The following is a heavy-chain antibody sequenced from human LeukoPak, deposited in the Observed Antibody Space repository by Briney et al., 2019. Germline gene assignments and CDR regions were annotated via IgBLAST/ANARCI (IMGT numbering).Heavy chain of an antibody. CDR2: ISTYSGNT. D-gene: IGHD6-13*01. Sequence: ASVKVSCKASGYSFTSYGISWVRQAPGQGLEWMGWISTYSGNTKDAQRLQDRVTMTTDASTRTVYMELRSLRSDDTAVYYCARELWEAAAGTNYYCGMDVWGQGTAVTVSS. CDR1: GYSFTSYG. J-gene: IGHJ6*02. CDR3: ARELWEAAAGTNYYCGMDV. V-gene: IGHV1-18*01.